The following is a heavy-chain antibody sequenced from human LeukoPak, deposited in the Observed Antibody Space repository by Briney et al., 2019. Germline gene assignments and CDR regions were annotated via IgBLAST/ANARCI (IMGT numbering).Heavy chain of an antibody. CDR1: GFTFSSYW. CDR3: ARDSHSSGSFDY. D-gene: IGHD6-19*01. J-gene: IGHJ4*02. Sequence: GGSLRLSCAASGFTFSSYWMSWVRQAPGKGLEWVANIRHDGNEKYYVDSVKGRFTISGDNAMNSLHLQMNSLRGEDTAVYYCARDSHSSGSFDYWGQGTLVTVSS. CDR2: IRHDGNEK. V-gene: IGHV3-7*05.